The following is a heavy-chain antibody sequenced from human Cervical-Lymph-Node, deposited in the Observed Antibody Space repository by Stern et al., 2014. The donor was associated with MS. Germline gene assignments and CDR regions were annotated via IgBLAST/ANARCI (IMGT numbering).Heavy chain of an antibody. CDR2: IYPYDFET. J-gene: IGHJ4*02. V-gene: IGHV5-51*01. CDR3: ARHVQGFDY. Sequence: EVQLVESGAEVKKPAESLKISCKLSGYSFTIYYIAWVRQMPGKGLEWMGVIYPYDFETTYSPSFQGQVTISADKSITTAYLQWSSLRASDTAMYYCARHVQGFDYWGQGTLVTVSS. CDR1: GYSFTIYY.